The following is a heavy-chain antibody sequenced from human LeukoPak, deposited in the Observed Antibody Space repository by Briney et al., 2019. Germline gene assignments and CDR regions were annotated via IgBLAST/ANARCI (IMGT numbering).Heavy chain of an antibody. CDR1: GGSISSGSYY. CDR3: ARVDYDFWSGSYYYYYYMDV. D-gene: IGHD3-3*01. CDR2: IYTSGST. Sequence: SETLSLTRTASGGSISSGSYYWSWIRQPAGKGLEWIGRIYTSGSTNYNPSLKSRVTISVDTSKNQFSLKLSSVTAADTAVYYCARVDYDFWSGSYYYYYYMDVWGKGTTVTVSS. J-gene: IGHJ6*03. V-gene: IGHV4-61*02.